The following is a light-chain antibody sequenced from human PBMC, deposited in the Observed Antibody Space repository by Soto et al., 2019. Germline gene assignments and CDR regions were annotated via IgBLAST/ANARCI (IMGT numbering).Light chain of an antibody. CDR3: QQYAGSPIT. CDR2: DAS. J-gene: IGKJ5*01. CDR1: QSVSSSY. V-gene: IGKV3-20*01. Sequence: IVLTQSPGTLSLSPGERATLSCRASQSVSSSYLAWYQQKPGQAPRLLIYDASNRATGIPARFSGSGSGTDFTLTISSLEPEDFAVYYCQQYAGSPITFGQGTRLEIK.